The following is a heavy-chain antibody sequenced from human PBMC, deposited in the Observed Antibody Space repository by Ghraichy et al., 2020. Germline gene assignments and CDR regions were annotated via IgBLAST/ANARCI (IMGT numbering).Heavy chain of an antibody. V-gene: IGHV3-30*04. CDR1: EFTLRSYA. J-gene: IGHJ6*02. CDR3: AKGVAPLFWSGYMWDNFHGLDV. D-gene: IGHD3-3*01. CDR2: LPHGGSFSDI. Sequence: GGSLRLSCEASEFTLRSYAVHWVRLAPGKGLEWVAVLPHGGSFSDIGYGESVQGRFSVSVDKSMNILYLQMNSLRLEDTGIYYCAKGVAPLFWSGYMWDNFHGLDVWGQGTTVTVSS.